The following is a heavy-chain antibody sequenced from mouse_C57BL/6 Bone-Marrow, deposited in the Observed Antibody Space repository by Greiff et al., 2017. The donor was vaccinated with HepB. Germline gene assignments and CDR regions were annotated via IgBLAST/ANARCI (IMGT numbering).Heavy chain of an antibody. CDR1: GFSLTSYA. D-gene: IGHD1-1*01. Sequence: VQLQESGPGLVAPSQSLSITCTVSGFSLTSYAISWVRQPPGKGLEWLGVIWTGGGTNYNSALKSRLSISKDNSKSQVFLKMNSLQTDDTARYYCARNYGSVVAHWYFDVWGTGTTVTVSS. V-gene: IGHV2-9-1*01. CDR2: IWTGGGT. J-gene: IGHJ1*03. CDR3: ARNYGSVVAHWYFDV.